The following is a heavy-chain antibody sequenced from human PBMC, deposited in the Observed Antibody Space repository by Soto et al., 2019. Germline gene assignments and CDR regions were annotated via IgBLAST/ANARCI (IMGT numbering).Heavy chain of an antibody. CDR2: IYHSGST. Sequence: QVQLQESGPGLVKPSGTLSLSCAVSGGSISSSNWWSWVRQPPGKGLEWIGEIYHSGSTNYNPSLKSRVTISVDKSTNQFSLKLSSVTAADTAVYYCARCPQNVGSGWTPIDYWGQGTLVTVSS. D-gene: IGHD6-19*01. J-gene: IGHJ4*02. CDR3: ARCPQNVGSGWTPIDY. V-gene: IGHV4-4*02. CDR1: GGSISSSNW.